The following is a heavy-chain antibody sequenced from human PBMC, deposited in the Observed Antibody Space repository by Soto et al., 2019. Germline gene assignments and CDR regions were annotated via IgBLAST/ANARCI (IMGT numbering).Heavy chain of an antibody. J-gene: IGHJ4*02. CDR2: IYYSGSS. V-gene: IGHV4-59*06. CDR3: ARLESVTRSLGYFDY. CDR1: GGSISGYY. Sequence: PSETLSLTCNVSGGSISGYYWSWIRQAPGRGLEWIGYIYYSGSSFYNPSLMSRLAISVDTSRNQFSLSLTSVTAADTAVYYCARLESVTRSLGYFDYWGQGIRVTVSS. D-gene: IGHD7-27*01.